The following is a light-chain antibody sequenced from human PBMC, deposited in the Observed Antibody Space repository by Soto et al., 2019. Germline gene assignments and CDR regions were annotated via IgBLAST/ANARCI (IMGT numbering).Light chain of an antibody. Sequence: QMTQSPSTLSASVGDRVTITCRAIQTIDSWLSWYQQRPGKPPNLLIYKASTLASGGPSWFSGSVSGTDFTLTISRLEPEDFAVYYCQQYGSSGTFGQGTKVDIK. CDR3: QQYGSSGT. CDR2: KAS. V-gene: IGKV1-5*03. J-gene: IGKJ1*01. CDR1: QTIDSW.